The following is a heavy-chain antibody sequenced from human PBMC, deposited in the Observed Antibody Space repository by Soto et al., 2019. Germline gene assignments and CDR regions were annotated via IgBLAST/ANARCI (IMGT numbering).Heavy chain of an antibody. CDR2: IIPILGIA. D-gene: IGHD1-1*01. Sequence: SVKVSCKASGGTFSSYTISWVRQAPGQGLEWMGGIIPILGIANYAQKFQGRVTITADKSTSTAYMELSSLRSEDTAVYYCARDRGTVQLERSTDYWGQGTLVTVSS. J-gene: IGHJ4*02. CDR1: GGTFSSYT. V-gene: IGHV1-69*10. CDR3: ARDRGTVQLERSTDY.